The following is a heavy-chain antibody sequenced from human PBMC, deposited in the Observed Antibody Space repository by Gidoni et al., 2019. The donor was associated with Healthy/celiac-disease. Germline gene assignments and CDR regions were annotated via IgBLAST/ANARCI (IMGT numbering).Heavy chain of an antibody. CDR2: ISYDGSNK. CDR1: GFTFSSYG. D-gene: IGHD4-17*01. V-gene: IGHV3-30*03. Sequence: QVQLVESGGGVVQPGRSLRPSCAASGFTFSSYGMHWVRQAPGKGLEWVAVISYDGSNKYYADSVKGRFTISRDNSKNTLYLQMNSLRAEDTAVYYCARVTTLGYWGQGTLVTVSS. J-gene: IGHJ4*02. CDR3: ARVTTLGY.